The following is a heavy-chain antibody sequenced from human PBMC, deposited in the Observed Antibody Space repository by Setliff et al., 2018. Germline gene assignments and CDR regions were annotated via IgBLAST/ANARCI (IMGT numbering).Heavy chain of an antibody. CDR3: ARTCSGSGCYAGLES. CDR2: IWDDGGNK. J-gene: IGHJ4*02. Sequence: GSLRLSCAASGFTFSTYRMHWVRQAPDKGLEWVAVIWDDGGNKYHADSVKGRFTISRDNSKNTLYLQMNSLRPEDTAVYYCARTCSGSGCYAGLESWGQGTPVTVSS. CDR1: GFTFSTYR. V-gene: IGHV3-33*08. D-gene: IGHD2-15*01.